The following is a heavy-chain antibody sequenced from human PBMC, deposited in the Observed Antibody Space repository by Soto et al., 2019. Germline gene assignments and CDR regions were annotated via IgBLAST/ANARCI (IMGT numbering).Heavy chain of an antibody. V-gene: IGHV1-24*01. CDR3: ARVRISHAFLDA. J-gene: IGHJ6*02. CDR2: FDPENGET. D-gene: IGHD3-3*02. CDR1: GYTLSKLS. Sequence: HAQLVQSGAEVKKPGASVKVSCKVSGYTLSKLSMHWVRQAPGKGLEWMGGFDPENGETIYAQKFQGRVTMTEVTSADTVYMELSGLRSEDTAVYYCARVRISHAFLDAWGQGTTVTVSS.